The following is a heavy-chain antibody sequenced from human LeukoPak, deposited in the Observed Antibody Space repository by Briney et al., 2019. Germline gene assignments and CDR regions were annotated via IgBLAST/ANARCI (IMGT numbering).Heavy chain of an antibody. CDR3: ARDRGEHYYDSSGYYFRWFDP. CDR1: GGSFSGYY. CDR2: INHSGST. V-gene: IGHV4-34*01. Sequence: SETLSLTCAVYGGSFSGYYWSWIRQPPGKGLEWIGEINHSGSTNYNPSLKSRVTISVDTSKNQFSLKLSSVTAADTAVYYCARDRGEHYYDSSGYYFRWFDPWGQGTLVTVSS. D-gene: IGHD3-22*01. J-gene: IGHJ5*02.